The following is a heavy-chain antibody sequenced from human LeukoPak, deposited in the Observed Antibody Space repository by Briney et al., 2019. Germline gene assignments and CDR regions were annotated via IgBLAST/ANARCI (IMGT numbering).Heavy chain of an antibody. CDR3: AKNYDNIWGSSRWAFDS. CDR1: GFTFSSYA. CDR2: IAGRGDP. Sequence: PGGSLRLSCATSGFTFSSYAMTWVRQAPGKGLEWASSIAGRGDPYYANSVKGRFTISRDNSGNTLYLLMNNLRAEDTAIYSCAKNYDNIWGSSRWAFDSWGQGALVTVSS. V-gene: IGHV3-23*01. J-gene: IGHJ4*02. D-gene: IGHD3-16*02.